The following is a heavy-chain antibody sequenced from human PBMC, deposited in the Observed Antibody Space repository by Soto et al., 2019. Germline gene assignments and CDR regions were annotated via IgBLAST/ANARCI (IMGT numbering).Heavy chain of an antibody. D-gene: IGHD3-16*02. Sequence: ASVKVSCKVSGYTLTELSMHWVRQAPGKGLEWMGGFDPEDGETIYAQKFQGRVTMTEDTSTDTAYMELSSLRSEDTAVYYCATVRLRLGKLSLFPWFDPWGQGTLVTVSS. CDR2: FDPEDGET. J-gene: IGHJ5*02. CDR3: ATVRLRLGKLSLFPWFDP. CDR1: GYTLTELS. V-gene: IGHV1-24*01.